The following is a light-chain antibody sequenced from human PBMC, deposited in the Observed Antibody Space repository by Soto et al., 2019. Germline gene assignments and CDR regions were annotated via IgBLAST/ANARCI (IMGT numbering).Light chain of an antibody. V-gene: IGLV2-14*03. CDR1: SSDVGGYNY. J-gene: IGLJ1*01. CDR3: SSYTSSSSHV. CDR2: DVS. Sequence: QSALTQPASVSGSPGQSLTISCTGTSSDVGGYNYVSWYQHHPGKAPKLMIYDVSDRPSGVSNRFSGSKSGNTASLTISGLQAEDEAEYYCSSYTSSSSHVFGPGTKVTVL.